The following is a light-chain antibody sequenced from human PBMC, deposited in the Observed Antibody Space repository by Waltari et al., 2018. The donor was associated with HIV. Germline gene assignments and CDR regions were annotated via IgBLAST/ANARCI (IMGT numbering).Light chain of an antibody. CDR2: DVS. V-gene: IGLV2-14*01. CDR3: SSYTTGSTLV. J-gene: IGLJ3*02. Sequence: QSALTQPASVSGSPGQSITISCTGTSSDVGGYDYVSWYQQDPGKAPKVIIYDVSKWPSGVSNRFSGSKSGNTASLTISGLQAEDEADYYCSSYTTGSTLVFGGGTTVTVL. CDR1: SSDVGGYDY.